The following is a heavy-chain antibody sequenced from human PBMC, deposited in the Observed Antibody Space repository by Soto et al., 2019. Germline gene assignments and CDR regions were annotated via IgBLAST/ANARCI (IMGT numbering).Heavy chain of an antibody. D-gene: IGHD3-10*01. Sequence: PGGSLRLSCAASGFTFSSYGMHWVRQAPGKGLEWVAVISYDGSNKYYADSVKGRFTISRDNSKNTLYLQMNSLRAEDTAVYYCAKDQFGELLASIDYWGQGTLVTVSS. CDR3: AKDQFGELLASIDY. J-gene: IGHJ4*02. V-gene: IGHV3-30*18. CDR2: ISYDGSNK. CDR1: GFTFSSYG.